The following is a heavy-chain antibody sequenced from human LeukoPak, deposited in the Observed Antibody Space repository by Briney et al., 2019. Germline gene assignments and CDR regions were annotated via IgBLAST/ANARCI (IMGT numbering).Heavy chain of an antibody. D-gene: IGHD5-12*01. Sequence: PGGSLRLSCAASVFIFSNAWMNWVRQAPGKGLEWVGRIKGKTEGGTTDYAAPVKGRFTISRDDSQNAVDLQISSLTAEDTAMYFCTTTYIVASTRKFGDYWGQGTLVVVSS. CDR1: VFIFSNAW. CDR3: TTTYIVASTRKFGDY. V-gene: IGHV3-15*01. J-gene: IGHJ4*02. CDR2: IKGKTEGGTT.